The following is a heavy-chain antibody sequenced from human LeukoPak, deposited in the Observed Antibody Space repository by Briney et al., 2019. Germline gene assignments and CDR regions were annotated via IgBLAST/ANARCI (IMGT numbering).Heavy chain of an antibody. Sequence: GGSLRLSCAASGFTFDDYAMHWVRQAPGKGLEWVSGISWNSGSIGYADSVKGRFTISRDNAKNSLYLQMNSLRAEDTALYYCAKDIRGYSYGNFDYWGQGTLVTVSS. J-gene: IGHJ4*02. CDR2: ISWNSGSI. CDR1: GFTFDDYA. V-gene: IGHV3-9*01. D-gene: IGHD5-18*01. CDR3: AKDIRGYSYGNFDY.